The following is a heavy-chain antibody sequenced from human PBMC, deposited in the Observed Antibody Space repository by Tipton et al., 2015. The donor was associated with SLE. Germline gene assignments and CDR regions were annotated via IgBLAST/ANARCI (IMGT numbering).Heavy chain of an antibody. CDR1: GDSISEGY. Sequence: TLSLTCIVFGDSISEGYWNWIRQPPGKGLEWIGYIYNTGSSNYNPSLKSRVTISVDTSKNQFSLKLSSVTAADTAVYYCARAGGTGTNWFDPWGQGTLVTVSS. D-gene: IGHD1-7*01. J-gene: IGHJ5*02. CDR2: IYNTGSS. CDR3: ARAGGTGTNWFDP. V-gene: IGHV4-59*12.